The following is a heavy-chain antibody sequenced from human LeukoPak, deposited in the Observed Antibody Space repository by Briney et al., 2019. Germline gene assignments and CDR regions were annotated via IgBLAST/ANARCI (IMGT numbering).Heavy chain of an antibody. D-gene: IGHD4-17*01. CDR1: GFTFSSYG. J-gene: IGHJ4*02. CDR3: AKVPPYGDYDFDY. V-gene: IGHV3-30*02. CDR2: IRYDGSNK. Sequence: GGSLRLSCAASGFTFSSYGMHWARQAPGKGLEWVAFIRYDGSNKYYADSVKGRFTISRDNSKNTLYLQMNSLRAEDTAVYYCAKVPPYGDYDFDYWGQGTLVTVSS.